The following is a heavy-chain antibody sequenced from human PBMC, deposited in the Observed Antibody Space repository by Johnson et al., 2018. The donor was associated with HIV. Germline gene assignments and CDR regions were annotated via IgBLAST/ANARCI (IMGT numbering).Heavy chain of an antibody. Sequence: VQLVESGGGLVQPGGSLTLSCVASGFTFSSFWMTWVRQAPGKGLEWVANIKLDGSDKSYVDSVKGRFTISRDNTKNSVYLLMNNLRVEDTAVYYCARAQLIFPKNAFDIWGQGTMVTVSS. CDR3: ARAQLIFPKNAFDI. J-gene: IGHJ3*02. V-gene: IGHV3-7*01. D-gene: IGHD3-3*02. CDR2: IKLDGSDK. CDR1: GFTFSSFW.